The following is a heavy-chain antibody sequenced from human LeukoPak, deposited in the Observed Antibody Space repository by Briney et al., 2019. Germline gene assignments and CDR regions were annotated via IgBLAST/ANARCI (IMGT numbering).Heavy chain of an antibody. CDR3: ARVSLEYSSSPDGVYNWFDP. V-gene: IGHV1-69*13. Sequence: ASVKVSCKASGGTFNKFAISWVRQAPGQGLEWMGGIIPIFSTANYAQKFQGRVTITADESTSTAYMELSSLRSEDTAVYYCARVSLEYSSSPDGVYNWFDPWGQGTLVTVSS. CDR2: IIPIFSTA. CDR1: GGTFNKFA. D-gene: IGHD6-6*01. J-gene: IGHJ5*02.